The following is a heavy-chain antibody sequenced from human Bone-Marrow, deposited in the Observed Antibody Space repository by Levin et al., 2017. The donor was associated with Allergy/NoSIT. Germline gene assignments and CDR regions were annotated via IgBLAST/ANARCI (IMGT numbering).Heavy chain of an antibody. Sequence: PSGGSLRLSCAASGFIFRNYAMGWVRQAPGSGLEWVSIIGSSTSPIYYADSVKGRFTISRDNSRDTVSLQMNDLRAEDTAIYYCAKKIRREWRAFDVWGQGTMVTVSS. V-gene: IGHV3-23*01. D-gene: IGHD2-8*01. J-gene: IGHJ3*01. CDR2: IGSSTSPI. CDR1: GFIFRNYA. CDR3: AKKIRREWRAFDV.